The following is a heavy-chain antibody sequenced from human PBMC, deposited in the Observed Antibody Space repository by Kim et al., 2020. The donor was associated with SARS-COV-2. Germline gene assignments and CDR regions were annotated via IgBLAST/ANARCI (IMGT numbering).Heavy chain of an antibody. CDR2: T. Sequence: TNYNPSLKSRVTISQDTSKNQFYLNLSSVTAADTAMYYCARDPRSTTFGSWGQGTLVSVSS. CDR3: ARDPRSTTFGS. D-gene: IGHD3-3*01. V-gene: IGHV4-59*01. J-gene: IGHJ5*02.